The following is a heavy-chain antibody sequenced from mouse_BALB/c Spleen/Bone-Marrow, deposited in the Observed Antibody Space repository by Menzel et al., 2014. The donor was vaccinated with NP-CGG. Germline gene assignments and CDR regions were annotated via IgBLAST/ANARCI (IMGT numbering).Heavy chain of an antibody. V-gene: IGHV1-4*01. CDR3: TREITSHVCSGPLGY. Sequence: QVHVKQSAAELARPGASVNMSCKASGQSFTSYTMHRVKQRPGQGLEWIAYSSHRNTYSDYNQKFKDRARLPADKSSSPACMQLSSLTSADSAVSDCTREITSHVCSGPLGYWGQAPTLQVPS. D-gene: IGHD1-3*01. CDR1: GQSFTSYT. CDR2: SSHRNTYS. J-gene: IGHJ2*01.